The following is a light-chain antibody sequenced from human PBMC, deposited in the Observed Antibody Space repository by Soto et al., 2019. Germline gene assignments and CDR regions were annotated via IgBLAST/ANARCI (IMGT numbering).Light chain of an antibody. CDR2: GAS. CDR3: QQYTTSPFT. J-gene: IGKJ3*01. Sequence: IVSTQSPATLSLSPGDRATLSCRASQSVGSNYLAWYQQKPGQAPRVLIYGASSRATGIPGRFSGSGSGANFTLTISRLEPEDFAVYYCQQYTTSPFTFGPGTKVDIK. CDR1: QSVGSNY. V-gene: IGKV3-20*01.